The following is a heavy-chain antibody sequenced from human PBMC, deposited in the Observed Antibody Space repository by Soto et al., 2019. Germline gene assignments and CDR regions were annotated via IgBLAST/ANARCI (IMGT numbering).Heavy chain of an antibody. Sequence: QVQLQQWGAGLLKPSETLSLTCAVYGGSFSGYYWSWIRQPPGKGLEWIGAINHSGSSNYNPSLKSRVTISVDTSKNQFTLKLSSVTAADTAVYYCARVARGSYFPYCGQGTLVTVSS. CDR1: GGSFSGYY. J-gene: IGHJ4*02. V-gene: IGHV4-34*01. CDR2: INHSGSS. CDR3: ARVARGSYFPY. D-gene: IGHD1-26*01.